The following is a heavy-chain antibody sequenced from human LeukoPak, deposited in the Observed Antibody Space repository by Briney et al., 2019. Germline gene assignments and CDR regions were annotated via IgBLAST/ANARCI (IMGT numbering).Heavy chain of an antibody. CDR1: GGSINNYY. V-gene: IGHV4-4*07. CDR2: IHTRGST. D-gene: IGHD2-15*01. CDR3: ARGRYCSADICSGGDAFDI. Sequence: SETLSLTCTVSGGSINNYYWSWIRPPAGKGLEWIGRIHTRGSTNYNPSLKSRVTMSVGTSKNQSCLKLSSVTAADTAVYYCARGRYCSADICSGGDAFDIWGQGTMVSVSS. J-gene: IGHJ3*02.